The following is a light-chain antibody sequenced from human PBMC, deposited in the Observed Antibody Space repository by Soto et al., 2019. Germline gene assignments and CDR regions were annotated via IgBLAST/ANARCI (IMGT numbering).Light chain of an antibody. Sequence: AIKMTQSPCSLSVSVGDRVTITCRASQGIRNDLGWNQQKPGKAPKLLIYAASSLQSGVPSRFSGSGSGTDITLTISRLQPEDFASYYCLQDYHYPWTFGQGTKLDI. V-gene: IGKV1-6*01. J-gene: IGKJ1*01. CDR2: AAS. CDR1: QGIRND. CDR3: LQDYHYPWT.